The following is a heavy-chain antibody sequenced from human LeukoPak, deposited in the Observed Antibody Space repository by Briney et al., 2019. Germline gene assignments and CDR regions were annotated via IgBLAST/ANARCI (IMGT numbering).Heavy chain of an antibody. V-gene: IGHV3-33*01. J-gene: IGHJ4*02. CDR1: GFTFSSYG. Sequence: PGGSLRLSCAPSGFTFSSYGMHWVRQAPGKGLGWVAAIWFDGSNKYYVDSVEGRFTISRDNSKNTLSLQMNSLRAEDTAVYYCARDRYSGGYLDYWGQGTLVTVSS. CDR2: IWFDGSNK. CDR3: ARDRYSGGYLDY. D-gene: IGHD2-21*01.